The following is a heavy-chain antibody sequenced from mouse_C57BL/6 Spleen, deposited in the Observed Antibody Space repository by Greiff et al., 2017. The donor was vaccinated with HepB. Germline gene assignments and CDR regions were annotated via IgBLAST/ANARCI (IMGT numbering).Heavy chain of an antibody. D-gene: IGHD1-1*01. V-gene: IGHV1-50*01. CDR3: AREEITTVVAGDY. CDR2: IDPSDSYT. J-gene: IGHJ2*01. CDR1: GYTFTSYW. Sequence: QVQLQQPGAELVKPGASVKLSCKASGYTFTSYWMQWVKQRPGQGLEWIGEIDPSDSYTNYNQKFKGKATLTVDTSSSTAYMQLSSLTSEDSAVYYCAREEITTVVAGDYWGQGTTLTVSS.